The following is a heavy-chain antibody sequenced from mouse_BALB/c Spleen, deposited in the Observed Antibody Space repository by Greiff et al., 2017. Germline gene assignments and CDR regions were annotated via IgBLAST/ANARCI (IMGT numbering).Heavy chain of an antibody. J-gene: IGHJ1*01. CDR1: GFNIKDTY. Sequence: VHVKQSGAELVKPGASVKLSCTASGFNIKDTYMHWVKQRPEQGLEWIGRIDPANGNTKYDPKFQGKATITADTSSNTAYLQLSSLTSEDTAVYYCATTTVVATNFDVWGAGTTVTVSS. D-gene: IGHD1-1*01. V-gene: IGHV14-3*02. CDR3: ATTTVVATNFDV. CDR2: IDPANGNT.